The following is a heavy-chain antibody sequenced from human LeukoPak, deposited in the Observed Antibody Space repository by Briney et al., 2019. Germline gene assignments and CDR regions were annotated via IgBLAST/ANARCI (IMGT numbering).Heavy chain of an antibody. CDR2: IQSSTNGGTV. Sequence: GGSLRLSCAASGFTFSNTWMTWVRQAPGKGLEWIGRIQSSTNGGTVDYAAPVKGRLTISRDDSKNTLYLQMNSLTTEDTALYYCATDFYDARDHWGQGTLVTVSS. CDR3: ATDFYDARDH. V-gene: IGHV3-15*01. D-gene: IGHD5/OR15-5a*01. J-gene: IGHJ4*02. CDR1: GFTFSNTW.